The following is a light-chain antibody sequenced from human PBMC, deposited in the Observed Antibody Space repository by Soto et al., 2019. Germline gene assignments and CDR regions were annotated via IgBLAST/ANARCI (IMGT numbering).Light chain of an antibody. CDR2: GNS. CDR3: QSYDSSLSAHV. J-gene: IGLJ1*01. V-gene: IGLV1-40*01. Sequence: QSVLTQPPSVSGAPGQRVTISCTGSSSNIGAGYDVHWYQQLPGTAPKLLIYGNSNRPSGVPDRFSGSKSGTSASLAITGLRAEDEADYYCQSYDSSLSAHVFGTGTKVTVL. CDR1: SSNIGAGYD.